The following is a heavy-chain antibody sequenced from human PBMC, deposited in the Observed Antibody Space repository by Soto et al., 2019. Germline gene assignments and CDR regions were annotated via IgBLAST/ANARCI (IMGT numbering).Heavy chain of an antibody. CDR2: IIPIFGTA. CDR3: ATESVVVVINAHAFDI. CDR1: GGTFSSYA. J-gene: IGHJ3*02. D-gene: IGHD3-22*01. V-gene: IGHV1-69*13. Sequence: SVKVSCKASGGTFSSYAISWVRQAPGQGLEWMGGIIPIFGTANYAQKFQGRVTITADESTSTAYMELSSLRSEDTAVYYCATESVVVVINAHAFDIWGQGTMVTVS.